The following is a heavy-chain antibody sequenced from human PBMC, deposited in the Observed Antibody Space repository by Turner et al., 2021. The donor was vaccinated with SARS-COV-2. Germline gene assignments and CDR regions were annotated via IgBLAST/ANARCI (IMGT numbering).Heavy chain of an antibody. CDR3: ARDSQWGDDYSPFDY. Sequence: QVQLVESGGGVVQPGRSLRLSCAASGFTFSSYGMHWGRQAPVKGLDLVAVIWFDGSNKYYADSVKGRFTISRDNSKNTLYLQMNSLRAEDTAVYYCARDSQWGDDYSPFDYWGQGTLVTVSS. CDR1: GFTFSSYG. D-gene: IGHD1-26*01. J-gene: IGHJ4*02. CDR2: IWFDGSNK. V-gene: IGHV3-33*01.